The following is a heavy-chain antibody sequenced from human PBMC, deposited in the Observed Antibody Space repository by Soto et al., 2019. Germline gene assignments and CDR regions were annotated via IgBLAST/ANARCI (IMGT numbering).Heavy chain of an antibody. J-gene: IGHJ4*02. CDR2: IIPIFGTA. V-gene: IGHV1-69*06. Sequence: SVKVSCKASGGNFSSDAISWVRPAPGQGLEWMGGIIPIFGTANYAQKFQGRVTITADKSTSTAYMELSSLRSEDTAVYYCARDLYYYDSSGYSPRYFDYWGQGTLVTVSS. CDR1: GGNFSSDA. D-gene: IGHD3-22*01. CDR3: ARDLYYYDSSGYSPRYFDY.